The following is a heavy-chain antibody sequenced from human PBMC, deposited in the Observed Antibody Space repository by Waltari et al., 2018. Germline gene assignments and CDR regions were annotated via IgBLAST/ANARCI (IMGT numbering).Heavy chain of an antibody. V-gene: IGHV3-7*01. Sequence: EVQLVESGGGLVQPGGSLRLSCAASGFTLSGYWMSWVRQAPGKGLDGVANIMTDGSEEYYVDSVRGRFTISRDNAKNSLFLQMNSLRPEDTAVYYCARDQWFAFDIWGQGTMVTVSS. J-gene: IGHJ3*02. CDR3: ARDQWFAFDI. D-gene: IGHD3-22*01. CDR2: IMTDGSEE. CDR1: GFTLSGYW.